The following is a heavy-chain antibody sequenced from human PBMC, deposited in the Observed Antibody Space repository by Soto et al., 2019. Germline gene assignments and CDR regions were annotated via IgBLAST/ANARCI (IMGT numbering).Heavy chain of an antibody. D-gene: IGHD6-13*01. V-gene: IGHV1-69*06. Sequence: SVKVSCKASGGPFSSYSISWVLQAPGQGLEWMGGIIPIVGTANYAQKFQGRVTITADKSTSTAYMELSSLRSEDTAVYYCASTGAYSSSWYRDYWGQGTLVTVS. CDR2: IIPIVGTA. CDR3: ASTGAYSSSWYRDY. CDR1: GGPFSSYS. J-gene: IGHJ4*02.